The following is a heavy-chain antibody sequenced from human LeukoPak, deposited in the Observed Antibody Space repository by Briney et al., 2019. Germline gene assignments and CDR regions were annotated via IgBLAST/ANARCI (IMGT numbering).Heavy chain of an antibody. J-gene: IGHJ4*02. V-gene: IGHV1-69*13. Sequence: GASVTVSCTASGGTFSSYAISWVRQAPGQGLEWMGGIIPIFGTANYAQKFQGRVTITADESTSTAYMELSSLRSEDTAVYYCARERPSGYSFDYWGQGTLVTVSS. D-gene: IGHD3-3*01. CDR2: IIPIFGTA. CDR3: ARERPSGYSFDY. CDR1: GGTFSSYA.